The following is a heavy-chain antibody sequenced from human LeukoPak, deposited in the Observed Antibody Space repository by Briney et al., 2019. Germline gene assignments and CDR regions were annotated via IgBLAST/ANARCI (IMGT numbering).Heavy chain of an antibody. CDR3: ARAEVSGELSLSNAFDI. CDR1: GFSFSNYA. Sequence: PGGSLRLSCAASGFSFSNYAIHWVRQAPGRGLEWVALISYDGSNKYYADSVKGRFTISRDNSKNTLYLQMNSLRAEDTAVYYCARAEVSGELSLSNAFDIWGQGTMVTVSS. CDR2: ISYDGSNK. J-gene: IGHJ3*02. D-gene: IGHD3-16*02. V-gene: IGHV3-30-3*01.